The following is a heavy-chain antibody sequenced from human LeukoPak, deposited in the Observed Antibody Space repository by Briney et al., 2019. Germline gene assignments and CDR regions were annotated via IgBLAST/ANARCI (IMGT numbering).Heavy chain of an antibody. CDR2: IYHNGRT. CDR1: GVSITNGYW. Sequence: SETLSLTCVVSGVSITNGYWWYWVRQTPGKGLEWIGEIYHNGRTKYNPSLKSRVTISLDTSKNQLSLKLNSVTAADTAVFFCARGSLYGEYVFDYWGQGTLVTVSS. D-gene: IGHD4-17*01. CDR3: ARGSLYGEYVFDY. J-gene: IGHJ4*02. V-gene: IGHV4-4*02.